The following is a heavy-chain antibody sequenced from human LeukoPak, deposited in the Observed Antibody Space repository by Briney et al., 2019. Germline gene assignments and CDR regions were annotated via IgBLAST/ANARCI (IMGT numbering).Heavy chain of an antibody. Sequence: SETLSLTCTVSGGSISSYYWSWIRQPPGKGLEWIGYIYYSGSTNYNPSLKSRVTISVDTSKNQSSLKLSSVTAADTAVYYCARVEGRGSYYVDYWGQGTLVTVSS. J-gene: IGHJ4*02. CDR3: ARVEGRGSYYVDY. D-gene: IGHD1-26*01. V-gene: IGHV4-59*01. CDR2: IYYSGST. CDR1: GGSISSYY.